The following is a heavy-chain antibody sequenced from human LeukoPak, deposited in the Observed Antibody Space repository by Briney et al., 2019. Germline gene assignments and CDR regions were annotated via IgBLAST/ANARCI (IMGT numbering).Heavy chain of an antibody. J-gene: IGHJ6*03. CDR2: IYTSGST. D-gene: IGHD3-10*01. V-gene: IGHV4-61*02. CDR3: ARVCQGKWFGELYYMDV. Sequence: PSETLSLTCTVSGGSISSGGYYWSWIRQPAGKGLEWIGRIYTSGSTNYNPSLKSRVTISVDTSKNQFSLKLSSVTAADTAVYYCARVCQGKWFGELYYMDVWGKGTTVTVSS. CDR1: GGSISSGGYY.